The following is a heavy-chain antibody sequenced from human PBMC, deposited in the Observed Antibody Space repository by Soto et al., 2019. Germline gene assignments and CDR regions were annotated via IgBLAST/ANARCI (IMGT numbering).Heavy chain of an antibody. CDR3: ARGKTYYDILTGYYNCWFDP. J-gene: IGHJ5*02. V-gene: IGHV4-59*01. D-gene: IGHD3-9*01. Sequence: QVQLQESGPGLVKPSETLSLTCTVSGGSISSYYWSWIRQPPGKGLEWIGYIYYSGSTNYNPSLKSRVTISVDTSKNQVSLKLSSVTAADTAVYYCARGKTYYDILTGYYNCWFDPWGQGTLVTVSS. CDR1: GGSISSYY. CDR2: IYYSGST.